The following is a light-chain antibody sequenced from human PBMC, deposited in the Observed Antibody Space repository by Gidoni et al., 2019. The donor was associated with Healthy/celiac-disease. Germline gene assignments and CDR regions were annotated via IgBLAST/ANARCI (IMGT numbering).Light chain of an antibody. V-gene: IGKV3-15*01. CDR1: QIVSSN. Sequence: EIVMTQSPATLSVSPGERATLSCRARQIVSSNLAWYQQQPGQAPRLLIYGASTRATGIPARFSGSGSGTEFTLTISSLQSEDFAVYYCQQYNNWPPWTFGQGTKVEIK. CDR3: QQYNNWPPWT. J-gene: IGKJ1*01. CDR2: GAS.